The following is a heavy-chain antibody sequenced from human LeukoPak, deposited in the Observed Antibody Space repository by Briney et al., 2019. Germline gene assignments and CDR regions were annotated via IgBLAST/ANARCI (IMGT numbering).Heavy chain of an antibody. V-gene: IGHV4-30-4*08. CDR1: GGSISSGDYY. D-gene: IGHD2-2*01. Sequence: SQTLSLTCTVSGGSISSGDYYWSWIRQPPGKGLEWIGYIYYSGSTYYNTSLKSRVTISVDASKNRFSLKLSSVTAADTAVYYCAREWYCSSTSCYDYYYYYMDVWGKGTTVTVSS. CDR3: AREWYCSSTSCYDYYYYYMDV. J-gene: IGHJ6*03. CDR2: IYYSGST.